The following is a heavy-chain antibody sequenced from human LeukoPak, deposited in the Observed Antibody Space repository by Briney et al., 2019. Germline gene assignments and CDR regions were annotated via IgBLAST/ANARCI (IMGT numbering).Heavy chain of an antibody. V-gene: IGHV4-39*01. CDR1: GGSISSSSYY. J-gene: IGHJ5*02. CDR3: ARHRIVVVVAATIPTNNWFDP. Sequence: PSETLSLTCTVSGGSISSSSYYWGWIRQPPGKGLEWIGSIYYSGSTYYNPSLKSRVTISVDTSKSQFSLKLSSVTAADTAVYYCARHRIVVVVAATIPTNNWFDPWGQGTLVTVSS. CDR2: IYYSGST. D-gene: IGHD2-15*01.